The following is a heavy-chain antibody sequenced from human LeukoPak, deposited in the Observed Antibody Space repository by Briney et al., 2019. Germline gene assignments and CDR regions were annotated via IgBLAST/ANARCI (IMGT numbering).Heavy chain of an antibody. CDR1: GFTFSNAW. CDR3: AKGRYFDWSSLDY. Sequence: GGSLRLSCAASGFTFSNAWMSWVRQAPGKGLEWVSSISSSSSYIYYADSVKGRFTISRDNAKNSLYLQMNSLRTEDTALYYCAKGRYFDWSSLDYWGQGTLVTVSS. J-gene: IGHJ4*02. CDR2: ISSSSSYI. V-gene: IGHV3-21*04. D-gene: IGHD3-9*01.